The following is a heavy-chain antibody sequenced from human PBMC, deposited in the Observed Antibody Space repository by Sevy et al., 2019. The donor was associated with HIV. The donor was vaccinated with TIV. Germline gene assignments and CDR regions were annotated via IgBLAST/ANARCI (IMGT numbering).Heavy chain of an antibody. V-gene: IGHV3-30*18. J-gene: IGHJ4*02. CDR2: ISYDGSSQ. CDR3: TKESLRGNYARGDFDR. D-gene: IGHD3-10*02. CDR1: GFTFQTFA. Sequence: GGSLRLSCSVFGFTFQTFAMHWVRQAPGKGPEWVAVISYDGSSQNYADSVKGRFTISRDNSKNTLFLQMNSLTPNDTAVYSCTKESLRGNYARGDFDRWGQGTLVTVSS.